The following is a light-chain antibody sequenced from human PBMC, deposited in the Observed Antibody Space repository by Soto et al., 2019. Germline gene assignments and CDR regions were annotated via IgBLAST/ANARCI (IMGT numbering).Light chain of an antibody. CDR1: TSDVGGYNY. CDR3: SSYTSSSTLL. Sequence: QSVLTQPASVSGSPGQSITISCTGTTSDVGGYNYVSWYQQHPGKAPKLMIYGVSNRPSGVSNRFYGSKSGNTASLTISGLQAEDEADYYCSSYTSSSTLLFGGGTKLTVL. CDR2: GVS. J-gene: IGLJ3*02. V-gene: IGLV2-14*01.